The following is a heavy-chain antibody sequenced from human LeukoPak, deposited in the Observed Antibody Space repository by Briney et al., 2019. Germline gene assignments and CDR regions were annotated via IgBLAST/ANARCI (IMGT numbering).Heavy chain of an antibody. CDR3: ARELSSAGAEHFQH. CDR1: GGSISSSSYY. CDR2: IYHSGST. Sequence: SETLSLTCTVSGGSISSSSYYWSWIRQPPGKGLEWIGYIYHSGSTYYNPSLKSRVTISVDRSKNQFSLKLSSVTAADTAVYYCARELSSAGAEHFQHWGQGTLVTVSS. D-gene: IGHD2/OR15-2a*01. J-gene: IGHJ1*01. V-gene: IGHV4-30-2*01.